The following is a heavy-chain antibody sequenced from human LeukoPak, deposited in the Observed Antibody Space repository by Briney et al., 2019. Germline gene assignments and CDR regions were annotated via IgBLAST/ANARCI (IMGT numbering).Heavy chain of an antibody. D-gene: IGHD5-18*01. CDR3: ARGIGRGYSYGYYYYGMDV. CDR1: GFTFSSYA. V-gene: IGHV3-30*04. CDR2: ISYDGSNK. Sequence: GRSLRLSCAASGFTFSSYAMHWVRQAPGKGLEWVAVISYDGSNKYYADSVKGRFTISRDNSKNTLYLQMNSLKAEGTAVYYYARGIGRGYSYGYYYYGMDVWGQGTTVTVSS. J-gene: IGHJ6*02.